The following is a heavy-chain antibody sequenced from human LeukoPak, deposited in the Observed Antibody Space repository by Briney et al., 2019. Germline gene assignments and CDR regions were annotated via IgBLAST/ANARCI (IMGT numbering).Heavy chain of an antibody. V-gene: IGHV1-69*05. CDR3: ARGGKRRGYSYG. J-gene: IGHJ4*02. Sequence: SVKVSCKASGGTFSSYAISWVRQAPGQGLEWMGGIIPIFGTANYAQKFQGRVTITTDESTSTAYMELSSLRSEGTAVYYCARGGKRRGYSYGWGQGTLVTVSS. CDR1: GGTFSSYA. CDR2: IIPIFGTA. D-gene: IGHD5-18*01.